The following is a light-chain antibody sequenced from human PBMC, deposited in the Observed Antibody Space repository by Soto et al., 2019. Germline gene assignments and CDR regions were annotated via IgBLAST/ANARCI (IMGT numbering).Light chain of an antibody. CDR3: SSYTSSYTLV. J-gene: IGLJ2*01. CDR1: SSNIGAGYD. Sequence: QSVLTQPPSVSGAPGQRVTISCTGSSSNIGAGYDVHWYQQLPGTAPKLLIYGNSNRPSGLFNRFSGSKSGNTASLTISGLQAEDEADYYCSSYTSSYTLVFGGGTKLTVL. CDR2: GNS. V-gene: IGLV1-40*01.